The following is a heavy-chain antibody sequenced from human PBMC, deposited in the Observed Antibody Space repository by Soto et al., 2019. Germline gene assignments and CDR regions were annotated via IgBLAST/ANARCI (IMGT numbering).Heavy chain of an antibody. J-gene: IGHJ4*02. V-gene: IGHV4-4*02. D-gene: IGHD4-17*01. CDR3: ARIPDYGDYVDYFDY. CDR1: SGSISSSNW. Sequence: SETLSLTCAVSSGSISSSNWWSWVRQPPGKGLEWIGEIYHSGSTNYNPSLKSRDTISVDKSKNQFSLKLSSVTAADTAVYYCARIPDYGDYVDYFDYWGQGTLVTVSS. CDR2: IYHSGST.